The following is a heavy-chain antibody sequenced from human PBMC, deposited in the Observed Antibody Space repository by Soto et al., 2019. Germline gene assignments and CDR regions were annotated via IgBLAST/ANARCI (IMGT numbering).Heavy chain of an antibody. Sequence: PGGSLRLSCAASGFTFGNYAMNWVRQAPGKGLEWVSSISGSGGSTYYADSVKGRFTISRDNSKNTLYLQMNSLRAEDTAVYYCAKDQVETFAWFDPWGQGTLVTVSS. D-gene: IGHD3-10*01. J-gene: IGHJ5*02. V-gene: IGHV3-23*01. CDR2: ISGSGGST. CDR3: AKDQVETFAWFDP. CDR1: GFTFGNYA.